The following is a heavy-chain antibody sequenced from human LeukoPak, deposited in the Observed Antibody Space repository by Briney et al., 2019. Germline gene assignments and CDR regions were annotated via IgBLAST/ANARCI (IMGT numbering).Heavy chain of an antibody. CDR2: IYHSGST. CDR1: GYSISSGYY. CDR3: ARRAYYYDSSGYYPAWFDP. D-gene: IGHD3-22*01. Sequence: PSETLSLTCTVSGYSISSGYYWGWIRQPPGKGLEWIGSIYHSGSTYYNPSLKSRVTISVDTSKNQFSLKLSSVTAADTAVYYCARRAYYYDSSGYYPAWFDPWGQGTLVTVSS. J-gene: IGHJ5*02. V-gene: IGHV4-38-2*02.